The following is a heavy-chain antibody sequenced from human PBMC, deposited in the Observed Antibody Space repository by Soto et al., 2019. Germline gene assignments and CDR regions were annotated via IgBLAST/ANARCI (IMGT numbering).Heavy chain of an antibody. D-gene: IGHD2-21*01. CDR3: TAGGVIASH. CDR1: GFTVTTVW. J-gene: IGHJ4*02. Sequence: EVQLVESGGGLVKPGGSLRVSCAASGFTVTTVWMSWVRQAPGKGLEWLGVSKSETDGGTTEYAAPVKGRFTISRDDSKNTRFLQMHSLKIVDTAVYYCTAGGVIASHWGQGTLVTVSS. CDR2: SKSETDGGTT. V-gene: IGHV3-15*01.